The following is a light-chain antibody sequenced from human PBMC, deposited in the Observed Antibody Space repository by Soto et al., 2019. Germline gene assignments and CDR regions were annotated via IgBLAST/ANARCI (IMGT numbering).Light chain of an antibody. Sequence: VLTQSPATLSLSPGERATLSCRASPNVNNFLAWYQQKPGQAPRLPIYEASKRATGIPARFSGSGAGTDFTLTISSLESEDIAVYYWRQRGDWPPLTFGGGTKVEI. V-gene: IGKV3-11*01. CDR2: EAS. CDR3: RQRGDWPPLT. CDR1: PNVNNF. J-gene: IGKJ4*02.